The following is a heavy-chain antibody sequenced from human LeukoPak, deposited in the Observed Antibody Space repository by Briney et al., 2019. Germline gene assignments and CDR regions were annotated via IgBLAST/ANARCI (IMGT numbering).Heavy chain of an antibody. Sequence: GGSLRLSCAASGLTPADYGMSLVRQAPGKGLDCVFGIDWSGGSKGYADSVKGGFTISRDNAANIVYLQMNGLRAEDTALYYCARDLSASWYSLGYWGRGTLVTVSS. V-gene: IGHV3-20*04. CDR2: IDWSGGSK. D-gene: IGHD2-2*01. CDR3: ARDLSASWYSLGY. CDR1: GLTPADYG. J-gene: IGHJ4*02.